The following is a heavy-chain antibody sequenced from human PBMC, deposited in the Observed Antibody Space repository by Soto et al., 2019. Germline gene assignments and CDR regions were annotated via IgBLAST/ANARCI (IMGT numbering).Heavy chain of an antibody. D-gene: IGHD3-9*01. CDR2: ISGSGGST. J-gene: IGHJ4*02. CDR1: GFTFSSYA. Sequence: GGSLRLSCAASGFTFSSYAMSWVRQAPGKGLKWVSAISGSGGSTYYAEYVKGRITISRDNSKNTLYLQMNSLRAEDTAVYYCAIPYFDWSYFDYWGQGTLVTVSS. CDR3: AIPYFDWSYFDY. V-gene: IGHV3-23*01.